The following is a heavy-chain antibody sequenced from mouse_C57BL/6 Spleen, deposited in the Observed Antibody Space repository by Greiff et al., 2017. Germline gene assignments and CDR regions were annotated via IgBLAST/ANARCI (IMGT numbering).Heavy chain of an antibody. Sequence: VQLVESGPGLVQPSQSLSITCTVSGFSLTSYGVHWVRQPPGKGLEWLGVIWSGGSTDYNAAFISRLSISKDNSKSQVFFKMNSLQADDTAIYYCAKHGSSYKAMDYWGQGTSVTVSS. CDR3: AKHGSSYKAMDY. J-gene: IGHJ4*01. V-gene: IGHV2-4*01. D-gene: IGHD1-1*01. CDR1: GFSLTSYG. CDR2: IWSGGST.